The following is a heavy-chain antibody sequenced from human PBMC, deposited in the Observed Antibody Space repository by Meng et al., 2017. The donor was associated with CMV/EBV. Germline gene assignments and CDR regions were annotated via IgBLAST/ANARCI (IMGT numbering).Heavy chain of an antibody. V-gene: IGHV3-30*04. J-gene: IGHJ6*02. D-gene: IGHD5-18*01. Sequence: GESLKISCAASGFTFSSYAMHWVRQAPGKGLEWVAVISYDGSNKYYADSVKGRFTISRDNSKNTLYLQMNDLRAEDTAVYYCARERQLWSNYYGMDVWGQGTTVTVSS. CDR1: GFTFSSYA. CDR2: ISYDGSNK. CDR3: ARERQLWSNYYGMDV.